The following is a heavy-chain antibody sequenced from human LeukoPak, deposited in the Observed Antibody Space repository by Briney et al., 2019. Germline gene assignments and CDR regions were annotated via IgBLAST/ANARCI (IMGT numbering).Heavy chain of an antibody. Sequence: PSETLSLTCTVSGGSISSYYWSWIRQPPGKGLEWIGYIYYSGSTNYNPSLKSRVTISVDTSKNQFSLKLRSVTAADTAVYYCARGYSSSRNYDYWGQGTLVTVSS. CDR3: ARGYSSSRNYDY. CDR1: GGSISSYY. J-gene: IGHJ4*02. V-gene: IGHV4-59*01. CDR2: IYYSGST. D-gene: IGHD6-13*01.